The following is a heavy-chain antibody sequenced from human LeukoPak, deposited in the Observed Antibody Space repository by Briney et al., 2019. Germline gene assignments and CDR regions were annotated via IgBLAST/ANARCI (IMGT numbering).Heavy chain of an antibody. CDR2: IKQDGSEK. J-gene: IGHJ4*02. CDR1: RFTFSSYS. CDR3: ARGPSGYHNT. Sequence: GGSLRLSCAASRFTFSSYSMNWVRQAPGKGLEWVANIKQDGSEKYYVDSVKGRFTISRDNAKNSLYLQMNSLRAEDTAVYYCARGPSGYHNTGGQGTLVTVSS. D-gene: IGHD5-12*01. V-gene: IGHV3-7*01.